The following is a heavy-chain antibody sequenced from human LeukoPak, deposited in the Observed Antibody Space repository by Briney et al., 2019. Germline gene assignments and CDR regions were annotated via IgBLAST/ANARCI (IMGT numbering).Heavy chain of an antibody. CDR1: GFTFNIYE. Sequence: GSLRLSCAASGFTFNIYEMNWVRQAPGKGLEWISYITDGGSAVYYADSVKGRFTVSRDNARNPLFLQVNSLRAEDTATYYCARRSTMSYHAIDVWGQGTMVTVSS. D-gene: IGHD5/OR15-5a*01. CDR3: ARRSTMSYHAIDV. CDR2: ITDGGSAV. V-gene: IGHV3-48*03. J-gene: IGHJ6*02.